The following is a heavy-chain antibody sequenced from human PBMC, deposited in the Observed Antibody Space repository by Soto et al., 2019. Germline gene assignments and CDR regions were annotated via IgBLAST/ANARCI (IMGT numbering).Heavy chain of an antibody. CDR1: GGSFSGYY. J-gene: IGHJ4*02. Sequence: SETLSLTCAVYGGSFSGYYWSWIRQPPGKGLEWIGEINHSGSTNYNPSLKSRVTISVDTSKNQFSLKLSSVTAADTAVYYCARGPFHPLLYSSSWSRKYYFDYWGQGTLVTVSS. V-gene: IGHV4-34*01. CDR2: INHSGST. D-gene: IGHD6-13*01. CDR3: ARGPFHPLLYSSSWSRKYYFDY.